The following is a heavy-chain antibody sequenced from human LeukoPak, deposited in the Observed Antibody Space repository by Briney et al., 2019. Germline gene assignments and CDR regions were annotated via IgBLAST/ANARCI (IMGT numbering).Heavy chain of an antibody. Sequence: GGSLRLSCAASGFTFSSYSMNWVRQAPGKGLEWVSSISSSSSYIYYADSVKGRFTISRDNAKNSLYLQMNSLRAEDTAVYYCARDRLLLWFGEPFPLDAFDIWGQGTMVTVSS. D-gene: IGHD3-10*01. CDR1: GFTFSSYS. CDR2: ISSSSSYI. J-gene: IGHJ3*02. V-gene: IGHV3-21*01. CDR3: ARDRLLLWFGEPFPLDAFDI.